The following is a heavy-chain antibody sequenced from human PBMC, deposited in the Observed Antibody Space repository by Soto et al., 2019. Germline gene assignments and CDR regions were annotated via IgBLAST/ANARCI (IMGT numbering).Heavy chain of an antibody. CDR2: IYYSGST. V-gene: IGHV4-39*01. D-gene: IGHD5-18*01. CDR3: ARHGDTDMSRTPYGMDV. CDR1: GGSISSSSYY. Sequence: SETLSLTCTVSGGSISSSSYYWGWIRQPPGKGLEWIGSIYYSGSTYYNPSLKSRVTISVDTSKNQFSLKLSSVTAADTAVYYCARHGDTDMSRTPYGMDVWGQGTRVTVTS. J-gene: IGHJ6*02.